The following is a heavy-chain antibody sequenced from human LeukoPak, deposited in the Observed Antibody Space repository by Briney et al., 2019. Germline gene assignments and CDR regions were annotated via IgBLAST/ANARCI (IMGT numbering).Heavy chain of an antibody. V-gene: IGHV1-69*04. CDR3: ARDGYTTAYAFDI. J-gene: IGHJ3*02. Sequence: SVKVSCKASGGTFSSYAVSWVRQAPGQGLEWMGRIIPILGIANYAQKFQGRVTITADKSTSTAYMELSSLRSEDTAVYYCARDGYTTAYAFDIWGQGTMVTVSS. CDR1: GGTFSSYA. D-gene: IGHD5-18*01. CDR2: IIPILGIA.